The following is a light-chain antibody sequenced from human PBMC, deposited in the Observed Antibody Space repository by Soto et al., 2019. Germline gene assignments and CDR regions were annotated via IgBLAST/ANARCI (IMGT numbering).Light chain of an antibody. Sequence: QSALTQPASVSGSPGQSITISCAGTMRDVGGYNLVSWYQQHPGRAPQLILYEVRNRPSGISFRFSGSKSGNTASLTISGLQAEDEADYYCSSYGGSNNLVFGGGTKLTVL. CDR3: SSYGGSNNLV. CDR2: EVR. CDR1: MRDVGGYNL. V-gene: IGLV2-14*01. J-gene: IGLJ2*01.